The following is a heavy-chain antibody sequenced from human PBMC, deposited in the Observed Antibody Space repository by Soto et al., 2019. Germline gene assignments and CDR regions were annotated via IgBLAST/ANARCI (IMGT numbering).Heavy chain of an antibody. CDR2: IHYSGST. D-gene: IGHD3-3*01. CDR3: ARHNPTSGVFGIVISLGY. CDR1: GGSIRSSNHY. V-gene: IGHV4-39*01. Sequence: SETLSLTCTVSGGSIRSSNHYWVWIRQPPGKGLEWIGSIHYSGSTYFNPSLKSRVTVSVDASKNQFSLRLTSLTAADTAVYYCARHNPTSGVFGIVISLGYWGQGTLVTVSS. J-gene: IGHJ4*02.